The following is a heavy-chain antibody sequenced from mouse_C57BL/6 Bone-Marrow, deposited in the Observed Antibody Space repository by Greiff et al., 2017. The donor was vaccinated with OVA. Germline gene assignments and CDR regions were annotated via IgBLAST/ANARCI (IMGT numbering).Heavy chain of an antibody. CDR1: GYTFTSYT. CDR3: ARWGAYYWFAY. Sequence: QMQLKQSGAELARPGASVKMSCKASGYTFTSYTMHWVKQRPGQGLEWIGYINPSSGYTKYNQKFKDKATLTADKSSSTAYMQLSSLTSEDSAVYYCARWGAYYWFAYWGQGTLVTVSA. V-gene: IGHV1-4*01. J-gene: IGHJ3*01. D-gene: IGHD2-10*01. CDR2: INPSSGYT.